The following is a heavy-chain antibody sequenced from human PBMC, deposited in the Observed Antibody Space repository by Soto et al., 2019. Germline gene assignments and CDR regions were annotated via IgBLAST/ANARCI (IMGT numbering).Heavy chain of an antibody. CDR1: GFNFSSYG. J-gene: IGHJ5*02. CDR2: IYYDGSNK. V-gene: IGHV3-33*01. D-gene: IGHD2-2*01. CDR3: AREGNVVIPTAIGWFAP. Sequence: GGSLRLSCAASGFNFSSYGMHWVRQAPGKGLEWVAVIYYDGSNKYYADSVKGRFTISRDNSKNTLYLQMNSLRAEDTAVYYCAREGNVVIPTAIGWFAPRGQGTPVTVSS.